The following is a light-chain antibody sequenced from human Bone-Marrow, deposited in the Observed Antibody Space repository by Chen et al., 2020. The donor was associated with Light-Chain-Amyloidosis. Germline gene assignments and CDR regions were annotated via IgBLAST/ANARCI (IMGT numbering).Light chain of an antibody. CDR3: CSYAGVYTLV. CDR1: SSDVGNYNL. J-gene: IGLJ2*01. V-gene: IGLV2-23*02. Sequence: QSALTQPASVSGSPGQSITISCTGTSSDVGNYNLVSWYQQHPGKAPKLIVYEVTKRPSGVSTRFSGSESGNTASLTISVLQAEDEDHYYCCSYAGVYTLVFGGGTKLSVV. CDR2: EVT.